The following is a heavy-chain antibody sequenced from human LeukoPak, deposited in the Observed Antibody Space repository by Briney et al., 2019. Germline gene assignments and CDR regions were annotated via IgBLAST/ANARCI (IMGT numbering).Heavy chain of an antibody. V-gene: IGHV3-21*04. Sequence: PGGSLRLSCAASGFTFSSYSMNWVRQAPGKGLEWVSSISSSRYIYYADSVKGRFTISRDNAKSSLYLQMNSLRAEDTAFYYCARGSRFGVVERDAFDIWGQGTMVTVSS. J-gene: IGHJ3*02. CDR2: ISSSRYI. CDR3: ARGSRFGVVERDAFDI. D-gene: IGHD3-3*01. CDR1: GFTFSSYS.